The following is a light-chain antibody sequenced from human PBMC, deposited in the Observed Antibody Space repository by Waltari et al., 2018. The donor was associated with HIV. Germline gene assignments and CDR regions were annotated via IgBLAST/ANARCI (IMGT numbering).Light chain of an antibody. Sequence: DIVMTQSPLSLPVTPGEPASISCRSSQRLLHINGYKYLDGYLQKPGQSPQLLIFLGSSRASGVPDRFSCSGSGTNFTLKISRVEAEDVGVYYCMQALQTPRTFGPGTKVNIK. CDR2: LGS. J-gene: IGKJ3*01. CDR1: QRLLHINGYKY. CDR3: MQALQTPRT. V-gene: IGKV2-28*01.